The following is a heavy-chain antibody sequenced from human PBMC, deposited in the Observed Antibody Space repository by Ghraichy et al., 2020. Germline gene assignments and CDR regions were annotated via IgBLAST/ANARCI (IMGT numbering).Heavy chain of an antibody. V-gene: IGHV3-15*01. CDR2: IKSHSHGATA. J-gene: IGHJ4*01. CDR1: GLTFNTAW. Sequence: GGSLRLSCATSGLTFNTAWMSWVRQAPGKGLEWVGRIKSHSHGATAEYAASVKGRFIISRDDSKDTVHLHMNSLKTEDAALYYCTTDLGNTWYSFSYDYWGPGTLVTFSS. D-gene: IGHD6-13*01. CDR3: TTDLGNTWYSFSYDY.